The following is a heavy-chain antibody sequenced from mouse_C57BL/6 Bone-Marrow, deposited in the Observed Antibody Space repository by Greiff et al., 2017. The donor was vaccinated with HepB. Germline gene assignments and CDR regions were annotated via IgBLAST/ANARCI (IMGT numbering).Heavy chain of an antibody. J-gene: IGHJ3*01. Sequence: VQLQQSGAELVRPGASVKLSCTASGFNIKDDYMPWVKQRPEQGLEWIGWIDPENGDTEYASKFQGKATITADTSSNTAYLQLSSLTSEDTAVYYCTTYDYDETWFAYWGQGTLVTVSA. D-gene: IGHD2-4*01. V-gene: IGHV14-4*01. CDR2: IDPENGDT. CDR3: TTYDYDETWFAY. CDR1: GFNIKDDY.